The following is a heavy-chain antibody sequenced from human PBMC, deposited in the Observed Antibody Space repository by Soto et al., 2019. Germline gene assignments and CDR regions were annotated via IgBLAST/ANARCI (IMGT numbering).Heavy chain of an antibody. V-gene: IGHV4-4*02. CDR1: GGSISSSNW. CDR2: IYHSGST. J-gene: IGHJ6*02. D-gene: IGHD3-10*01. Sequence: SETLSLTCTVSGGSISSSNWWSWVRQPPGKGLEWIGEIYHSGSTNYNPSLKSRVTISVDKSKNQFSLKLSSVTAADTAVYYCAREGGYGSGYYGMDVWGQGTTVTVSS. CDR3: AREGGYGSGYYGMDV.